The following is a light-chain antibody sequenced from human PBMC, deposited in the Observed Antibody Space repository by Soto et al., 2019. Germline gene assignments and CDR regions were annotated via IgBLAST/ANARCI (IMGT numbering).Light chain of an antibody. J-gene: IGLJ2*01. CDR1: SSDVGGYSY. Sequence: QSALTQPASVSGSPGQSITISCTGTSSDVGGYSYVSWYQQHPGKAPKLMIYDVSNRPSGVSNRFSGSKSGNTASLTISGLQAGDEADYYCSSYTSSSPLVFGGGTKLTVL. CDR2: DVS. V-gene: IGLV2-14*01. CDR3: SSYTSSSPLV.